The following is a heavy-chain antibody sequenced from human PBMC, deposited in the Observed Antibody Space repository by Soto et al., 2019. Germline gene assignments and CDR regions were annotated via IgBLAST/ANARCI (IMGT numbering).Heavy chain of an antibody. V-gene: IGHV1-18*01. CDR1: GYTFTSNG. CDR3: AKEYFWSGYESALDY. J-gene: IGHJ4*02. D-gene: IGHD3-3*01. CDR2: VSAYSGNT. Sequence: ASVKVSCKASGYTFTSNGISWVRQAPGQGLEWMGWVSAYSGNTNYAQKIQGRVTMTTDTSTNTLYLQMNSLRAEDTAVYYCAKEYFWSGYESALDYWGQGTLVTVSS.